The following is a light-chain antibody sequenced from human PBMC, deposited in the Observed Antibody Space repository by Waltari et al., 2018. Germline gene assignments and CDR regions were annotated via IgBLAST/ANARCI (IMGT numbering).Light chain of an antibody. V-gene: IGLV1-47*01. Sequence: QSVLTQPPSVSGTPGQRLTISCSGSGSNIKSSYIYWYQKLAGAAPKLRIFENDQRPSGFPDRFSASKSGTSASLAIDGLRSEDEALYYCATWDDSRSFFGGGTKLTVL. CDR3: ATWDDSRSF. J-gene: IGLJ2*01. CDR1: GSNIKSSY. CDR2: END.